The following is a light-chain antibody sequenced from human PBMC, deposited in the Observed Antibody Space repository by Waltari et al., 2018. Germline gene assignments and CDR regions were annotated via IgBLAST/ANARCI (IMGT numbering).Light chain of an antibody. V-gene: IGLV1-40*01. CDR3: QSYDRSLSGSV. CDR2: GDN. Sequence: QSVLTPPPSVPGAPGQRVTIPCTGSSPNSGAGYDPPWYPHPPGTGPKLIPCGDNNRPSGVPDRFSGSKSGTSASLAITGLQAEDEADYYCQSYDRSLSGSVFGGGTKLTVL. J-gene: IGLJ2*01. CDR1: SPNSGAGYD.